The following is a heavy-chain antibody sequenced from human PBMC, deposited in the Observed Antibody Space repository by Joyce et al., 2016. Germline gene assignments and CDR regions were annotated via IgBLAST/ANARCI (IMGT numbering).Heavy chain of an antibody. CDR3: ARRGRIGWFDP. Sequence: EVQLVQSGAEVKKPGESLKFSCKLSGYNFTNYWIAWVRQMPGKGLECMGIIYPDDSDTRYSPSFQGQVTFSVDKSISTAYLQWSSLKASDTAIYYCARRGRIGWFDPWGQGTLVTVSS. CDR2: IYPDDSDT. CDR1: GYNFTNYW. J-gene: IGHJ5*02. D-gene: IGHD2-21*01. V-gene: IGHV5-51*01.